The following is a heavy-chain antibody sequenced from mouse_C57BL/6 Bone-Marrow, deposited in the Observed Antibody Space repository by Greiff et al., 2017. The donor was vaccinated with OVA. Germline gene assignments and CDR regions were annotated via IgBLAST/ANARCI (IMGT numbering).Heavy chain of an antibody. D-gene: IGHD2-4*01. Sequence: EVKLVESGGGLVQSGRSLRLSCATSGFTFSDFYMEWVRQAPGKGLEWIAASRNKANDYTTEYSASVKGRFIVSRDTSQSILYLQMNALRAEDTAIYYGARDDDSAWFAYWGQGTLVTVSA. CDR2: SRNKANDYTT. CDR3: ARDDDSAWFAY. CDR1: GFTFSDFY. J-gene: IGHJ3*01. V-gene: IGHV7-1*01.